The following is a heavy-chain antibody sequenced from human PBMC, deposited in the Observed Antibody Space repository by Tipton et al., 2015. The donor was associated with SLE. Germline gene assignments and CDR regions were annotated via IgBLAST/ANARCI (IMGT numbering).Heavy chain of an antibody. D-gene: IGHD6-13*01. J-gene: IGHJ4*02. CDR2: IYYSGST. CDR1: GGSISSYY. V-gene: IGHV4-59*01. Sequence: LRLSCTVSGGSISSYYWSWIRQPPGKGLERIGYIYYSGSTNYNPSLKSRVTISVDTSKNQSSLKLNPVTAADTAVYYCAGESSWDPLFDYWGQGTLVTVSS. CDR3: AGESSWDPLFDY.